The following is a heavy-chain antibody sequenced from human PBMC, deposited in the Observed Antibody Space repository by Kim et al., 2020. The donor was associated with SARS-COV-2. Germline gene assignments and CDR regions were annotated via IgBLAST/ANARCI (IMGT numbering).Heavy chain of an antibody. CDR1: GDSISSSAYY. V-gene: IGHV4-39*07. D-gene: IGHD6-13*01. CDR2: IYESGSA. CDR3: TRDLSAAGKGDH. Sequence: SETLSLTCTVSGDSISSSAYYWGWVRQPPGKGLEWIGNIYESGSAYYSPSLKSRVTISVDPSKNRFSLNLSSVTAADTAIYYCTRDLSAAGKGDHWGQGT. J-gene: IGHJ4*02.